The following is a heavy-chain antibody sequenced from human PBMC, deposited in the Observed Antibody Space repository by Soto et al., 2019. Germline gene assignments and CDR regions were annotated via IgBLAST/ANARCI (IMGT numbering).Heavy chain of an antibody. J-gene: IGHJ4*02. CDR1: GYTFTSYD. CDR3: AREPLHYDFWSGYYTLEFDY. V-gene: IGHV1-8*01. CDR2: MNPNNGNT. D-gene: IGHD3-3*01. Sequence: GASVKVSCKASGYTFTSYDINWVRQATGQGLEWMGWMNPNNGNTNYAQKLQGRVTMTTDTSMSTAYMELSSLRSDDTAVYYCAREPLHYDFWSGYYTLEFDYWGQGTLVTVSS.